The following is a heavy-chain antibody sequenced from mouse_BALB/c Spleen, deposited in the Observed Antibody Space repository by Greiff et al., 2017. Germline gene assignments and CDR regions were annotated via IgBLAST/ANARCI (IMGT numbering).Heavy chain of an antibody. J-gene: IGHJ2*01. V-gene: IGHV14-1*02. CDR1: GFNIKDYY. D-gene: IGHD2-3*01. Sequence: VQLQQSGAELVRPGALVKLSCKASGFNIKDYYMHWVKQRPEQGLEWIGRIDPANGNTKYDPKFQGKATITADTSSNTAYLQLSSLTSEDTAVYYCARGWLNFDYWGQGTTLTVSS. CDR2: IDPANGNT. CDR3: ARGWLNFDY.